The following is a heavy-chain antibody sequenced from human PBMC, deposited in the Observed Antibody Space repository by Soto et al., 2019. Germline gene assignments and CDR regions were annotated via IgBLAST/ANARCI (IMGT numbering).Heavy chain of an antibody. Sequence: QVQLVEWGGGVVQPGRSLRLSCAASGFTFSSYGMHWVRQAPGKGLEWVAVIWYDGSNKYYADSVKGRFTISRDNSKNTLYLQMNSLRAEDTAVYYCARDTVTSDAFDIWGQGTMVTVSS. D-gene: IGHD4-17*01. CDR3: ARDTVTSDAFDI. CDR1: GFTFSSYG. V-gene: IGHV3-33*01. CDR2: IWYDGSNK. J-gene: IGHJ3*02.